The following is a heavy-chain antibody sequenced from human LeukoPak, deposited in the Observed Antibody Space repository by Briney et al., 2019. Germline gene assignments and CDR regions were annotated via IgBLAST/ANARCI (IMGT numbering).Heavy chain of an antibody. D-gene: IGHD6-13*01. CDR2: IYYSGST. V-gene: IGHV4-59*01. CDR1: GGSISSYY. Sequence: SETLSLTCTVSGGSISSYYWSWIRQPPGKGLEWIGYIYYSGSTNYNPPLKSRVTISVDTSKNQFSLKLSSVTAADTAVYYCALEEIAAAATFDYWGQGTLVTVSS. CDR3: ALEEIAAAATFDY. J-gene: IGHJ4*02.